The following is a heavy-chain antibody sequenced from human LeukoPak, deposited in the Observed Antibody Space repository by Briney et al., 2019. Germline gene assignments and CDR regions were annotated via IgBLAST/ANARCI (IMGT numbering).Heavy chain of an antibody. D-gene: IGHD3-10*01. Sequence: PSETLSLTCTVSGGSISSGSYYWTWIRQPAGKGLEWIGRIHTSGSTNYNPSLKSRVTISVDTSKNQFSLKLSSVTAADTAVYYCARYSSGYYYMDVWGKGTTVTISS. CDR1: GGSISSGSYY. CDR2: IHTSGST. J-gene: IGHJ6*03. CDR3: ARYSSGYYYMDV. V-gene: IGHV4-61*02.